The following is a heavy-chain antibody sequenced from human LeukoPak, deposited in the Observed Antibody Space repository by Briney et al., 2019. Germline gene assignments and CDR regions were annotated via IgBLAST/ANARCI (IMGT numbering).Heavy chain of an antibody. Sequence: GGSLRLPCATSGFSFSNAWMTWVRQAPGKGLEWVGRIKSKSDGGTTDYAAPVKGRFTISRDDSKNTMYLQMNSLKTEDTAVYYCTPGVQSWLNYWGQGTLVTVSS. V-gene: IGHV3-15*05. CDR2: IKSKSDGGTT. CDR3: TPGVQSWLNY. CDR1: GFSFSNAW. J-gene: IGHJ4*02. D-gene: IGHD3-22*01.